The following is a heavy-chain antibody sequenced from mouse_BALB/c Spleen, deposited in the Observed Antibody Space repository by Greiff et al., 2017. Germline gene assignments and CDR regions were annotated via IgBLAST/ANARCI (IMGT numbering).Heavy chain of an antibody. CDR2: ISTYYGDA. CDR1: GYTFTDYA. CDR3: ARRGLLYAMDY. V-gene: IGHV1S137*01. J-gene: IGHJ4*01. D-gene: IGHD1-1*01. Sequence: VKLMESGAELVRPGVSVKISCKGSGYTFTDYAMHWVKQSHAKSLEWIGVISTYYGDASYNQKFKGKATMTVDKSSSTAYMELARLTSEDSAIYYCARRGLLYAMDYWGQGTSVTVSS.